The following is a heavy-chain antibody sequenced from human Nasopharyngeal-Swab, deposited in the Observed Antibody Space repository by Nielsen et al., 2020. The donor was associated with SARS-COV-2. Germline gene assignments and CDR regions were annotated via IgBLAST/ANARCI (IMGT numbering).Heavy chain of an antibody. CDR2: IAHDASNE. J-gene: IGHJ4*02. V-gene: IGHV3-30*03. CDR1: GVTFSSFG. CDR3: ARDAPAHYGAFY. Sequence: LTCAASGVTFSSFGMHWVRQAPGKGLEWVAFIAHDASNEYYGDSVKGRFSISRNSSKNTLYLQMDSLRGEDTAVYYCARDAPAHYGAFYWGRGTLVTVSS. D-gene: IGHD4-17*01.